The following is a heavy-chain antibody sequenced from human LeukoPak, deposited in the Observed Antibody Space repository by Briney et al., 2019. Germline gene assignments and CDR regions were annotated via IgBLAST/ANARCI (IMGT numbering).Heavy chain of an antibody. CDR2: INQDGSQK. V-gene: IGHV3-7*03. D-gene: IGHD4-17*01. Sequence: PGGSLRLSCAASGFTLSSYWMHWVRLAPGKGLEWLANINQDGSQKFSVDSVKGQFTISRDNAKNSLSLQMNSLRVEDAAVYYCARDWFDGDYDRFDYWGQGTLVTVSS. CDR3: ARDWFDGDYDRFDY. J-gene: IGHJ4*02. CDR1: GFTLSSYW.